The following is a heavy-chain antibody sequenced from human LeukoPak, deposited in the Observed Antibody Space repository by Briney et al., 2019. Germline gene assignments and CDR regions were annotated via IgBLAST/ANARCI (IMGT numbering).Heavy chain of an antibody. V-gene: IGHV3-23*01. J-gene: IGHJ4*02. Sequence: PGGSLRLSCAASGFTFSSYAMSWVRQAPGKGLEWISGISNSGDTTYDADSVKGRFTISRDNSKNTLYLQMNSLRAEDTAVYYCAKCPGSANCYTGFDHWGQGTLVTVSP. CDR3: AKCPGSANCYTGFDH. CDR1: GFTFSSYA. CDR2: ISNSGDTT. D-gene: IGHD2-2*02.